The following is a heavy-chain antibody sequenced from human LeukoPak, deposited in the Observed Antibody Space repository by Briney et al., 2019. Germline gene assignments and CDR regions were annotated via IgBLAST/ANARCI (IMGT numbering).Heavy chain of an antibody. CDR1: GGSINTPKDY. V-gene: IGHV4-39*07. J-gene: IGHJ4*02. D-gene: IGHD2-2*01. CDR3: ARERTIKDPAAMLLDY. Sequence: SETLSLTCTVCGGSINTPKDYWGWVRQPPGEGVEGIESIYQSESTYDNPALKSRITRSVDTAKNQFSLQLSSVTAADTAVYYCARERTIKDPAAMLLDYWGQGTLVTVSS. CDR2: IYQSEST.